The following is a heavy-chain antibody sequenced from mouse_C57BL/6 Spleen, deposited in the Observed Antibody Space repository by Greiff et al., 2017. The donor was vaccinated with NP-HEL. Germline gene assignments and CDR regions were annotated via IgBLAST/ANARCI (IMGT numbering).Heavy chain of an antibody. Sequence: VMLVESGPGLVEPSQCLSITCTVSGFSLTSYGVDWVRQPPGKGLEWLGVIWGGASTNYNSDLMSRLSSCKVNSKSQVFLKMNSLQTDDTSMYYCAKSGWDKDFDVWGTGTTVTVSS. CDR2: IWGGAST. V-gene: IGHV2-9*01. D-gene: IGHD3-3*01. CDR1: GFSLTSYG. J-gene: IGHJ1*03. CDR3: AKSGWDKDFDV.